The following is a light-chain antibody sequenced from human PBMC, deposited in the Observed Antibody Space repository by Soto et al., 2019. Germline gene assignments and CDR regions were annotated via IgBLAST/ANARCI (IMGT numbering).Light chain of an antibody. Sequence: ETVLTQSPGTLSLSPGERATLSCRASQTIRSNYLAWYRQTPGQAPRLLIYGASNRATGIADRFSGSGPGTDFTLIISRLEPEDFALYYWQQYGSSPWTFGQGTKVEIK. V-gene: IGKV3-20*01. CDR3: QQYGSSPWT. CDR1: QTIRSNY. CDR2: GAS. J-gene: IGKJ1*01.